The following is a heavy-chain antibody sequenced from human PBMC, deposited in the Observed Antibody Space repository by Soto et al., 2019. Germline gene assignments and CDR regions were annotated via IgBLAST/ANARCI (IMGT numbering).Heavy chain of an antibody. CDR2: IYYSGST. Sequence: SETLSLTCTVSGGSISSGGYYWSWIRQHPGKGLEWIGYIYYSGSTYYNPSLKSRVTISVDTSKNQFSLKLSSVTAADTAVYYCAREGYSYGYDWFDTWGQGTLVTVSS. D-gene: IGHD5-18*01. J-gene: IGHJ5*02. CDR1: GGSISSGGYY. V-gene: IGHV4-31*03. CDR3: AREGYSYGYDWFDT.